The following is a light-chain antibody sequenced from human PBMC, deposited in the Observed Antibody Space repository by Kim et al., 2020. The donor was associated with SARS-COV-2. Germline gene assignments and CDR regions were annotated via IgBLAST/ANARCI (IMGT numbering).Light chain of an antibody. CDR1: HDIKKF. Sequence: SASVRDRVTITCQASHDIKKFLNWYQQKPGKAPKLLINDASDVQIGVPSRFSGSGSGTDFILTISNLQPEDIATYFCQHYSEIPYTFGQGTKLEI. CDR2: DAS. V-gene: IGKV1-33*01. J-gene: IGKJ2*01. CDR3: QHYSEIPYT.